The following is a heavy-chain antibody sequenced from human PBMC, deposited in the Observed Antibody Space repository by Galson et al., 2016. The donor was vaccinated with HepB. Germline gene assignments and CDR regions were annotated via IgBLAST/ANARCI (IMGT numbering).Heavy chain of an antibody. CDR2: ISNNSDDT. V-gene: IGHV3-64D*06. D-gene: IGHD6-13*01. J-gene: IGHJ4*02. Sequence: SLRLSCAASGFTFSDYAMHWVRQAPGKGLEYVSAISNNSDDTYYIDSVKGRFTISRDNSKNTLYLQMSRLRAEDTATYFCVKDERSTNWFLDYWGQGILVTVSS. CDR3: VKDERSTNWFLDY. CDR1: GFTFSDYA.